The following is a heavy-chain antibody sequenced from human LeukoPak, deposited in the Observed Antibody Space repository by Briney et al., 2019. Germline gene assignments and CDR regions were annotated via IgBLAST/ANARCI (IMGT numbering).Heavy chain of an antibody. D-gene: IGHD3-22*01. J-gene: IGHJ3*02. CDR2: FDPEDGET. Sequence: GASVKVSCKVSGYTLTELSMHWVRQAPGKGLEWMGGFDPEDGETIYAQKFQGRVTMTEDTSADTAYMELSSLRSEDTAVYYCARASLRYDSSGYSPGAFDIWGQGTMVTVSS. V-gene: IGHV1-24*01. CDR1: GYTLTELS. CDR3: ARASLRYDSSGYSPGAFDI.